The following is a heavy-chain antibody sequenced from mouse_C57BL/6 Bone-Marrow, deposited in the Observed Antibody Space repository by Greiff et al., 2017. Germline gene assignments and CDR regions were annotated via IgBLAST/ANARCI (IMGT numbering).Heavy chain of an antibody. D-gene: IGHD1-1*01. CDR2: IYPRDGST. Sequence: VQLQQSGPELVKPGASVKLSCKASGYTFTSYDINWVKQRPGQGLEWIGWIYPRDGSTKYNEKFKGKATFTVDTSSSTAYMELHSLTSEDSAVYFGARTYYYGSPYYLDYWGQGTTLTVSS. V-gene: IGHV1-85*01. J-gene: IGHJ2*01. CDR1: GYTFTSYD. CDR3: ARTYYYGSPYYLDY.